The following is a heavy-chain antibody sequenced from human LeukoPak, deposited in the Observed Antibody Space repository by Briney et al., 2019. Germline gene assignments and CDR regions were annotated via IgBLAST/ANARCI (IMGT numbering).Heavy chain of an antibody. V-gene: IGHV3-30-3*01. CDR3: ATDFGLARRVTDGY. J-gene: IGHJ4*02. CDR2: ISHDGSNK. CDR1: GFTFSTYD. Sequence: GGSLRLSCAASGFTFSTYDMNWVRQAPGKGLEWVAVISHDGSNKYYADSVKGRFTISRGNSKNTLYLQMSSLRSEDTAVYYCATDFGLARRVTDGYWGQGTLVTVSS. D-gene: IGHD2-21*02.